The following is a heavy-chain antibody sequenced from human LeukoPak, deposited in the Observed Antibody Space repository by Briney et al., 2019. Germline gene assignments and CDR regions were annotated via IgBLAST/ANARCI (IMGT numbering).Heavy chain of an antibody. CDR3: ARDFRIVVVPAEHDAFDI. V-gene: IGHV1-69*13. J-gene: IGHJ3*02. CDR2: IIPIFGTA. Sequence: ASVKVSCKASGGTFSSYAISWVRQAPGQGLEWMGGIIPIFGTANYAQKFQGRVTITADESTSTAYVELSSLRSEDTAVYYCARDFRIVVVPAEHDAFDIWGQGTMVTVSS. CDR1: GGTFSSYA. D-gene: IGHD2-2*01.